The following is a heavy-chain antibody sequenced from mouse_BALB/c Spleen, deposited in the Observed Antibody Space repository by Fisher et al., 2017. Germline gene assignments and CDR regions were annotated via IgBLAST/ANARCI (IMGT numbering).Heavy chain of an antibody. J-gene: IGHJ4*01. D-gene: IGHD2-1*01. V-gene: IGHV1-9*01. Sequence: KFKGKATFTADTSSNTAYMQLSSLTSEDSAVYYCAYYGNYEGAMDYWGQGTSVTVSS. CDR3: AYYGNYEGAMDY.